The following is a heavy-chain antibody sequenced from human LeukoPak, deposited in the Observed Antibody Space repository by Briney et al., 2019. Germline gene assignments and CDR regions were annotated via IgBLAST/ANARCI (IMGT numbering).Heavy chain of an antibody. J-gene: IGHJ6*02. D-gene: IGHD2-2*01. CDR1: GYSLISYG. CDR3: ARSGFTVVPIANSHDGMDV. Sequence: GASVKVSCKCSGYSLISYGINWVRQAPGQGLEWMGWISGNSGNTKYADKLQGRVTMATDTSTETVYMELRSLRSDDTAVYYCARSGFTVVPIANSHDGMDVWGHGTTVTVSS. CDR2: ISGNSGNT. V-gene: IGHV1-18*01.